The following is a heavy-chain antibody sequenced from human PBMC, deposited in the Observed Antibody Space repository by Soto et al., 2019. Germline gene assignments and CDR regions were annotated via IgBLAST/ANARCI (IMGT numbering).Heavy chain of an antibody. J-gene: IGHJ3*02. D-gene: IGHD4-17*01. V-gene: IGHV1-3*01. CDR1: GYTFTSYA. Sequence: GASVKVSCKASGYTFTSYAMHWVRQAPGQRLEWMGWINAGNGNTKYSQKLQGRVTITRDTSASTAYMELSSLRSEDTAVYYCASADYGDYGSDAFDIWGQGTMVTVSS. CDR3: ASADYGDYGSDAFDI. CDR2: INAGNGNT.